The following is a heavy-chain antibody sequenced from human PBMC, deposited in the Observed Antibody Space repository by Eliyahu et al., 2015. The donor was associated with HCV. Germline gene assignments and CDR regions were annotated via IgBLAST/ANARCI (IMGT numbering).Heavy chain of an antibody. Sequence: EVQLVQSGTEVKKPGXSLKISCKXSGXKFNPYWIGWVRQMPGKGLEWMGIIYPSDSDTRYRPSFQGQVTISADKSISTAYLQWNSLKASDTAIYYCARQVGMASIGAFDYWGQGTLVTVSS. V-gene: IGHV5-51*01. J-gene: IGHJ4*02. CDR2: IYPSDSDT. CDR1: GXKFNPYW. D-gene: IGHD5-24*01. CDR3: ARQVGMASIGAFDY.